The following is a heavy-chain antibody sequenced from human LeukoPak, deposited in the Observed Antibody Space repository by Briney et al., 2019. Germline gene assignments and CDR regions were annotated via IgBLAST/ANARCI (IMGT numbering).Heavy chain of an antibody. D-gene: IGHD6-13*01. CDR3: ARDTPYSSSWYGRSFDI. CDR1: AGSISSSSSY. V-gene: IGHV4-39*07. CDR2: IYYSGST. Sequence: SETLSLTCAVSAGSISSSSSYWGWIRQPPGKGLKWMGSIYYSGSTNYNPSLKSRVTISVDTSKNQFSLKLSSVTAADTAVYYCARDTPYSSSWYGRSFDIWGQGTMVTVSS. J-gene: IGHJ3*02.